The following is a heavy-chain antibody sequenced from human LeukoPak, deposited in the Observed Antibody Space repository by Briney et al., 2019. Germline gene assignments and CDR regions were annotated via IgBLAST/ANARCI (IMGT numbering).Heavy chain of an antibody. Sequence: GGSLRLSCAASGFTFSSYSMNWVRQAPGKGLEWVSSISSSSSYIYYADSVKGRFTISRDNTKNSLYLQMNSLRAEDTAVYYCAREILWFGELSYDYWGQGTLVTVSS. D-gene: IGHD3-10*01. V-gene: IGHV3-21*01. CDR1: GFTFSSYS. CDR2: ISSSSSYI. CDR3: AREILWFGELSYDY. J-gene: IGHJ4*02.